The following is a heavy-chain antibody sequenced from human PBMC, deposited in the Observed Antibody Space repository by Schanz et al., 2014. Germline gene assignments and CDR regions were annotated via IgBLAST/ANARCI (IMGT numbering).Heavy chain of an antibody. D-gene: IGHD2-21*01. CDR3: ARDQVIYGMDV. V-gene: IGHV3-30*02. CDR1: GFSFSGFA. CDR2: IRYDGSNK. J-gene: IGHJ6*02. Sequence: QVQLVESGGGVVQPGGSLRLSCVASGFSFSGFAVHWVRQAPGKGLEWVAFIRYDGSNKYYADSVKGRFTISRDNSKNTLYLQMNSLRAEDTAVYYCARDQVIYGMDVWGQGTTVTVSS.